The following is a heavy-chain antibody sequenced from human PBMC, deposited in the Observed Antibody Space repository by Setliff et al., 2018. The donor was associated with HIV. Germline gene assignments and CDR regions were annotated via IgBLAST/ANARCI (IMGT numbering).Heavy chain of an antibody. Sequence: SETLSLTCTVSGGSISSSSYYWGWIRQPPGKALEWIGSIYYSGSTYYNPSLKSRVTISVDTSKNQFSLKLSSVTAADTAVYYCASTGYSSGWSFDYWGQGTTVTVSS. D-gene: IGHD6-19*01. J-gene: IGHJ4*03. CDR1: GGSISSSSYY. CDR3: ASTGYSSGWSFDY. V-gene: IGHV4-39*07. CDR2: IYYSGST.